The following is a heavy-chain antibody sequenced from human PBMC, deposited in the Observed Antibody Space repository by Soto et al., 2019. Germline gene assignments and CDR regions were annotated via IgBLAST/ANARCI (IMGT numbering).Heavy chain of an antibody. D-gene: IGHD3-3*01. J-gene: IGHJ5*02. CDR2: IYYSGST. CDR1: GGSISSYY. V-gene: IGHV4-59*01. CDR3: ARTEGYYDFWSGYPNWFDP. Sequence: QVQLQESGPGLVKPSETLSLTFTVSGGSISSYYWSWIRQPPGKGLEWIGYIYYSGSTNYNPSLKSRVTISVDTSKNQFSLKLSSVTAADTAVYYCARTEGYYDFWSGYPNWFDPWGQGTLVTVSS.